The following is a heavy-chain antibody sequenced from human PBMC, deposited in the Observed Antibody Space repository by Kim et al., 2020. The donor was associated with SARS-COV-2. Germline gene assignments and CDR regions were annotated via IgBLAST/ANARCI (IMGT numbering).Heavy chain of an antibody. V-gene: IGHV4-34*01. J-gene: IGHJ6*03. CDR2: INHSGST. CDR3: ARGIGYCSSTSCYWEDYYYMDV. Sequence: SETLSLTCAVYGGSFSGYYWSWIRQPPGKGLEWIGEINHSGSTNYNPSLKSRVTISVDTSKNQFSLKLSSVTAADTAVYYCARGIGYCSSTSCYWEDYYYMDVWGKGTTVTVSS. D-gene: IGHD2-2*01. CDR1: GGSFSGYY.